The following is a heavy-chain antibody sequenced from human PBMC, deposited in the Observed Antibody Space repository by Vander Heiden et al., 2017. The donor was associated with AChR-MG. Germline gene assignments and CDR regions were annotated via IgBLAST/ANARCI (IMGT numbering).Heavy chain of an antibody. J-gene: IGHJ4*02. Sequence: EVQLVQSGGGLVRLGVSLRRSCAAPGFTFSCNSMNWVREAPGKGLEWVSYIISSSSTIYYADSVKGRFTISRDNAKNSLYLQMNSLRDEDTAVYYCARVLGHNWNHEDYWGQGTLVTVSS. CDR1: GFTFSCNS. D-gene: IGHD1-20*01. CDR2: IISSSSTI. V-gene: IGHV3-48*02. CDR3: ARVLGHNWNHEDY.